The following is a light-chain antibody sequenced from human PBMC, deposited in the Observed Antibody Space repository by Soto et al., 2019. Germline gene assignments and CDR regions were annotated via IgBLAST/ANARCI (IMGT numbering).Light chain of an antibody. J-gene: IGKJ2*01. V-gene: IGKV1-39*01. CDR2: AGS. CDR3: QQSYTTPRT. CDR1: QGIGTY. Sequence: QVTQSPSSLSASVGDRVSITCRASQGIGTYINWYQQKPGKAPNLLVYAGSTLQGGVPSRFSGSGSGTQFTLTISGVQPEDFASYFCQQSYTTPRTFGQGTRLQIK.